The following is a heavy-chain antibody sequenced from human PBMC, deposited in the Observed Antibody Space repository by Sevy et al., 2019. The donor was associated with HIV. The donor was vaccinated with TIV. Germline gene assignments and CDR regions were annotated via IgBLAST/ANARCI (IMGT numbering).Heavy chain of an antibody. V-gene: IGHV1-2*02. J-gene: IGHJ6*02. CDR2: INSNNNGT. Sequence: ASVKVSCKASGYTFTDYFMHWVRQAPGQGLEWMGWINSNNNGTNYAQKCQGRVTITRETSINTAYMESRGLRYEDTADYYCAKDGRYLGTSSCYLGFGAMDVWGQGTTVTVSS. D-gene: IGHD3-22*01. CDR3: AKDGRYLGTSSCYLGFGAMDV. CDR1: GYTFTDYF.